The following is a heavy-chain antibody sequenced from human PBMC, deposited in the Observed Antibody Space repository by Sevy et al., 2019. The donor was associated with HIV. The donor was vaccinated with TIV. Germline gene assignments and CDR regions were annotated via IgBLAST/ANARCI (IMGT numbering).Heavy chain of an antibody. CDR1: GFTFDDYA. D-gene: IGHD6-13*01. CDR2: ITSNSGVK. J-gene: IGHJ4*02. Sequence: GGSLRLSCAASGFTFDDYAMHWVRQAPGKGLEWVSAITSNSGVKGYARSVKGRFTISRDNAKNSLFLQMDSLRPEDTALYYCAKNTAAVGTGGFDYWGQGTLVTVSS. V-gene: IGHV3-9*01. CDR3: AKNTAAVGTGGFDY.